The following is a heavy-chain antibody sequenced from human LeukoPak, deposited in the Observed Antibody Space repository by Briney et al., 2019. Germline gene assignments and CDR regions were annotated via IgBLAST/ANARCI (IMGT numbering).Heavy chain of an antibody. CDR2: IRYDGSNK. Sequence: PGGSLRLSCAASGFTFSSYGMHWVRQAPGKGLEWVAFIRYDGSNKYYADSVKGRFTISRDNSKNTLYLQMNSLRAEDTAVYYCAKNSGYCYGSYFDYWGQGTLVTVSS. CDR1: GFTFSSYG. D-gene: IGHD5-18*01. J-gene: IGHJ4*02. V-gene: IGHV3-30*02. CDR3: AKNSGYCYGSYFDY.